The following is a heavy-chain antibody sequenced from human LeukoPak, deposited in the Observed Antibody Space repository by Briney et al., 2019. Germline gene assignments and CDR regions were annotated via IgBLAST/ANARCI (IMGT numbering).Heavy chain of an antibody. Sequence: PGGSLRLSCAASGFIFSSYWMSWVRQAPGKGPEWVAHIKQDASQEYHVDSVKGRFTISRDNAKNSLYLQMNSLRAEDTAVYYCARGVVYPAWSGPHWSDYWGQGALVTVSS. J-gene: IGHJ4*02. V-gene: IGHV3-7*01. CDR1: GFIFSSYW. CDR3: ARGVVYPAWSGPHWSDY. CDR2: IKQDASQE. D-gene: IGHD3-3*01.